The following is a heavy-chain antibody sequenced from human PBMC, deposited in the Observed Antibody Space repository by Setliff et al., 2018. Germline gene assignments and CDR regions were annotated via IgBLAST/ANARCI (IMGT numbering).Heavy chain of an antibody. CDR1: GGSFSGYY. Sequence: SETLSLTCAVYGGSFSGYYWSWIRQPAGKGLEWIGRIYTHAGGSTIYNPSLKSRVTISVDTSKNQFSLKLNSVTASDTAMYYCARLSGFLYMDVWGKGTTDTVSS. V-gene: IGHV4-59*10. CDR3: ARLSGFLYMDV. J-gene: IGHJ6*03. D-gene: IGHD3-3*01. CDR2: IYTHAGGST.